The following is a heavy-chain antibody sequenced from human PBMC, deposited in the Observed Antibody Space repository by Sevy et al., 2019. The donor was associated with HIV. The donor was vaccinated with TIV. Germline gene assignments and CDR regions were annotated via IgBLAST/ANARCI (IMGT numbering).Heavy chain of an antibody. CDR3: ARDSDNYDILTGYYPFDY. Sequence: ASVKVSCKASGYTFTSQYMHWVRQAPGQGLEWMGIINPSGGSTRYAQKFQGRVTMTRDTSTSRVYMELSSLRSEDTAVYYCARDSDNYDILTGYYPFDYWGQGTLVTVSS. D-gene: IGHD3-9*01. CDR2: INPSGGST. J-gene: IGHJ4*02. CDR1: GYTFTSQY. V-gene: IGHV1-46*01.